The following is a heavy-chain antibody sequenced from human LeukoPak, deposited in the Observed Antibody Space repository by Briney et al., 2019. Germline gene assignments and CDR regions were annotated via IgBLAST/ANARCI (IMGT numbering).Heavy chain of an antibody. CDR2: ISGSGGST. CDR1: GCTFSSYA. J-gene: IGHJ4*02. V-gene: IGHV3-23*01. Sequence: GGSLRLSCAASGCTFSSYAMSWVRQAPAKGLEWVSAISGSGGSTYYADSVKGRFTISRDNSKNTLYLQMNSLRAEDTAVYYCAKYWGDSESIAVALGYFDYWGQGTLVTVSS. CDR3: AKYWGDSESIAVALGYFDY. D-gene: IGHD6-19*01.